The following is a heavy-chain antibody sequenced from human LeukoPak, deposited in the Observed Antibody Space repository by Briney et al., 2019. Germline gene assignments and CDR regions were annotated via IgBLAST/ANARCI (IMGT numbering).Heavy chain of an antibody. CDR1: GGFFSGYY. J-gene: IGHJ6*02. V-gene: IGHV4-34*01. D-gene: IGHD2-15*01. CDR3: ARGPARGYCSGGSCYRGYYYGMDV. Sequence: SETLSLTCAVYGGFFSGYYWSWIRQPPGKGLEWIGEINHSGSTNYNPSLKSRVTISVDTSKNQFSLKLSSVTAADTAVYYCARGPARGYCSGGSCYRGYYYGMDVWGQGTTVTVSS. CDR2: INHSGST.